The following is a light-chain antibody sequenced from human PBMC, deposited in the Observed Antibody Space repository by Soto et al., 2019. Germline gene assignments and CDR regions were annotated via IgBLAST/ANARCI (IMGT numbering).Light chain of an antibody. Sequence: DIQMTQSPSALSASGGNRVTITCQASQDIATYLNWYQQKPGKAPNLLIYDASNLEVGVPARFRGSGSGTDFTSTISRLQPEDIATYYYQQNENSPTFGQGTRLEIK. CDR1: QDIATY. J-gene: IGKJ5*01. CDR2: DAS. V-gene: IGKV1-33*01. CDR3: QQNENSPT.